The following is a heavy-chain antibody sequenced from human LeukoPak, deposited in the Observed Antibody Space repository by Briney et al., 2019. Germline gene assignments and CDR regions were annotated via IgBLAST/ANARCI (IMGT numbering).Heavy chain of an antibody. J-gene: IGHJ3*02. CDR2: IYHSGST. CDR1: GGSISSSNW. D-gene: IGHD6-13*01. V-gene: IGHV4-4*02. Sequence: PSETLSLTCAVSGGSISSSNWWSWVRPPPGKGLEWIGEIYHSGSTNYNPFLKSRVTISVDKSKNQFSLKLSSVTAADTAVYYCARGRPIAAAATDAFDIWGQGTMVTVSS. CDR3: ARGRPIAAAATDAFDI.